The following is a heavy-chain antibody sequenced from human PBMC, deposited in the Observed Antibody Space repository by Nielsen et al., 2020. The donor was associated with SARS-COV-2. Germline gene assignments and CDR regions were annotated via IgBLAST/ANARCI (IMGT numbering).Heavy chain of an antibody. J-gene: IGHJ6*03. CDR1: GGSVSSNDW. CDR3: ARRNIVVVPSPILGLGPFFSSYYVDV. Sequence: SETLSLTCAVSGGSVSSNDWWTWVRQSPGKGLVWIGEVSHSGSINYNPSLKSRVTLSMDKSKRQFSLRLRSVTAADTAVYYCARRNIVVVPSPILGLGPFFSSYYVDVWGKGTAVTVSS. CDR2: VSHSGSI. V-gene: IGHV4-4*02. D-gene: IGHD2-2*02.